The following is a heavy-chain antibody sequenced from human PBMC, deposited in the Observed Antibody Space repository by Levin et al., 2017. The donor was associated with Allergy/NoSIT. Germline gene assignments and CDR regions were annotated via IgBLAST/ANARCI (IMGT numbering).Heavy chain of an antibody. Sequence: SQTLSLPCTVSRGSISNSYWSWIRQPPGQGLEWIGHVYYTGSTNYNPSLKSRVTISLDTSKSQFSLKLSSVTAADTAVYYCARDFRYSSGYYFDFWGPGTLVTVSS. D-gene: IGHD6-19*01. CDR1: RGSISNSY. CDR3: ARDFRYSSGYYFDF. J-gene: IGHJ4*02. CDR2: VYYTGST. V-gene: IGHV4-59*01.